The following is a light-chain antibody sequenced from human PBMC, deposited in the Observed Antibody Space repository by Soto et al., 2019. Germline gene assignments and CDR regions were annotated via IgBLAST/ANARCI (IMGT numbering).Light chain of an antibody. Sequence: QSVLTQPASVSGSPGQSITISCTGTSSDIGIYNYVSWYQQHPGKAPKLMIYDVTNRPSGVSDRFSGSKSGSTASLTISGLQAEDEADYYCSSYTRSSTVVFGGGTKLTVL. CDR3: SSYTRSSTVV. J-gene: IGLJ3*02. V-gene: IGLV2-14*03. CDR2: DVT. CDR1: SSDIGIYNY.